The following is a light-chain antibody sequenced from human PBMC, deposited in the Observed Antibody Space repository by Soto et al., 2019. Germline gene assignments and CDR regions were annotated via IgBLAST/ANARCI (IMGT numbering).Light chain of an antibody. Sequence: EIVLTQSPVTLSLSPGERATLSCRASQSVSKSYLAWYQQKPGQAPRLLIYGASNRATGIPDRFSGSGSGTDFTLTISRLEPGDFAVYYCQQYGNSPITFGQGTRLEIK. CDR1: QSVSKSY. V-gene: IGKV3-20*01. J-gene: IGKJ5*01. CDR2: GAS. CDR3: QQYGNSPIT.